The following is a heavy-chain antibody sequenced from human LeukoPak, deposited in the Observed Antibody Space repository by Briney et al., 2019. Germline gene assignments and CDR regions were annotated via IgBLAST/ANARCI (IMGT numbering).Heavy chain of an antibody. CDR1: GFTFSNFW. CDR2: INSDESTT. Sequence: AGGSLRLSCAASGFTFSNFWMHWVRQAPGKGLVWVSHINSDESTTNYADSVRGRFTISRDNSKNTLYLQMNSLRAEDTAVYYCARAEGIAAAGFDYWGQGTLVTVSS. J-gene: IGHJ4*02. D-gene: IGHD6-13*01. V-gene: IGHV3-74*01. CDR3: ARAEGIAAAGFDY.